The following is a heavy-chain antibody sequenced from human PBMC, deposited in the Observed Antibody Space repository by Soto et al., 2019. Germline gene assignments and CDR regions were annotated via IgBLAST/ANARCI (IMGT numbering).Heavy chain of an antibody. CDR1: GFTFHSFT. Sequence: EVQLVESGGGLVKPGGSLRLSCAASGFTFHSFTMNWVRQAPGKGLEWVSTISSNSAYIYYTDALRGRFTIARDNAKNSLHLKMNSLRAEDTAVYYCTRDASRDSSARGWFDPWGPGTLVTVSS. CDR3: TRDASRDSSARGWFDP. D-gene: IGHD6-13*01. J-gene: IGHJ5*02. CDR2: ISSNSAYI. V-gene: IGHV3-21*02.